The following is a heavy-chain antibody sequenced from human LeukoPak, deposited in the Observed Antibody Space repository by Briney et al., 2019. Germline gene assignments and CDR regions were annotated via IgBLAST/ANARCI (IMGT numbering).Heavy chain of an antibody. D-gene: IGHD3-22*01. Sequence: GGSLRLSCAASGFTFSSYAMHWVRQAPGKGLEWVAVISYDGSNKYYADSVKGRFTISRDNSKNTLYLQMNSLRAEDTAVYYCARDQGYYDSSGYYPLDYWGQGTLVTVSS. CDR3: ARDQGYYDSSGYYPLDY. CDR1: GFTFSSYA. CDR2: ISYDGSNK. J-gene: IGHJ4*02. V-gene: IGHV3-30-3*01.